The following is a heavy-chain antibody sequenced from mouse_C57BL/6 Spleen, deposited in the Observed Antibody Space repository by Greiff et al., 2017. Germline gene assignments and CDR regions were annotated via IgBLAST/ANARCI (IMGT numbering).Heavy chain of an antibody. CDR1: GYSFTDYN. V-gene: IGHV1-39*01. J-gene: IGHJ2*01. CDR3: ARSNYCVSWGYFDY. D-gene: IGHD1-1*01. CDR2: INPNYGTT. Sequence: EVQLQESGPELVKPGASVKISCKASGYSFTDYNMNWVKQSNGKSLEWIGVINPNYGTTSYNQKFKGKATLTVDQSSSTAYMQLNSLTSEDSAVYYCARSNYCVSWGYFDYWGQGTTLTVSS.